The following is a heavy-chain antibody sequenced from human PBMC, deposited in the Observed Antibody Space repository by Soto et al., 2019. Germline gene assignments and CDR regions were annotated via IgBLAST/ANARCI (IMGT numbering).Heavy chain of an antibody. CDR2: ISGSDGST. CDR1: GFTLSNYG. V-gene: IGHV3-23*01. Sequence: EVQLLESGGGLVQPGGSLRLSCAASGFTLSNYGMTWVRRAPGKGLEWVSGISGSDGSTYYAGSVKGRFTISRDSSKTTLYLQMNSLRAEDTAVYYWVKDKDYDWGKGTLVTVSS. D-gene: IGHD4-17*01. CDR3: VKDKDYD. J-gene: IGHJ4*02.